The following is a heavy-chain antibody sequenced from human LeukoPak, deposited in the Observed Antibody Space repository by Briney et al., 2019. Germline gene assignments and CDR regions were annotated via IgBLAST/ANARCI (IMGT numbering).Heavy chain of an antibody. Sequence: SETLSLTCTVSGDSISSYFWSWIRQPPGKGLEWIGYIYYSGSTNYNPSLKSRVTISVDTSKNQFSLKLSSVTAADTAVYYCARVSAAGMEFHYGMDVWGQGTTVFVSS. V-gene: IGHV4-59*01. J-gene: IGHJ6*02. CDR1: GDSISSYF. CDR3: ARVSAAGMEFHYGMDV. D-gene: IGHD6-13*01. CDR2: IYYSGST.